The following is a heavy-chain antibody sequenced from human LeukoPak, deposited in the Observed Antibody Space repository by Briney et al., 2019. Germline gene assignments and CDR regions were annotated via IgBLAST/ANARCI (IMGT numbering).Heavy chain of an antibody. D-gene: IGHD4-17*01. V-gene: IGHV4-61*08. CDR3: ARQGGNDYGDYDFDY. CDR1: GGSISSGDYY. CDR2: IYYSGST. Sequence: PSETLSLTCTVSGGSISSGDYYWSWIRQPPGKGLEWIGYIYYSGSTNYNPSLKSRVTISVDTSKNQFSLKLSSVTAADTAVYYCARQGGNDYGDYDFDYWGQGTLVTVSS. J-gene: IGHJ4*02.